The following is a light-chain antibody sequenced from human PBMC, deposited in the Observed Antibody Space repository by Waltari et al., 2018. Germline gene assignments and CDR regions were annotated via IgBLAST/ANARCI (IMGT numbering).Light chain of an antibody. CDR2: DAS. Sequence: EVVLTQSPATLSLFPGERAILSCRASQSVSRSLAWYQQKPGLAPRLLIYDASNRATGIPARFSVSGSGTDFTLTISSLEPEEFAVYYCQQRSSLPLYTFGQGTKLDLK. V-gene: IGKV3-11*01. CDR3: QQRSSLPLYT. J-gene: IGKJ2*01. CDR1: QSVSRS.